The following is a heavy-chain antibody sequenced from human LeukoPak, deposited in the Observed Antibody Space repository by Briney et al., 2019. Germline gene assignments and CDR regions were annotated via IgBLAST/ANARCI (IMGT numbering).Heavy chain of an antibody. D-gene: IGHD3-3*01. J-gene: IGHJ4*02. CDR2: ISPDESKQ. CDR1: GFNFSRYG. CDR3: AKGRRGVNFFDS. Sequence: GTSLRLSCEASGFNFSRYGMHWVRQAPGKGLEWVGVISPDESKQFYADSVRGQFTMSRDNSNNTLFLNMNRLRPEDTAIYYCAKGRRGVNFFDSWGRGALVTVSS. V-gene: IGHV3-30*18.